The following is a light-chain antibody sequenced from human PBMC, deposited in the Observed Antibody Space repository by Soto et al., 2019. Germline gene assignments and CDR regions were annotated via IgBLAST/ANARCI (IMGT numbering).Light chain of an antibody. CDR3: QQYGSSPRT. CDR2: GSS. J-gene: IGKJ1*01. Sequence: EIVLTQSPGTLSLSPGERATLSCRASQSVSNSYVAWYQQKPGQAPRLLIYGSSSRATILPDRFSGRGSGTDYTLTISRLEPEDIAVYYCQQYGSSPRTLGQGTKVEIK. V-gene: IGKV3-20*01. CDR1: QSVSNSY.